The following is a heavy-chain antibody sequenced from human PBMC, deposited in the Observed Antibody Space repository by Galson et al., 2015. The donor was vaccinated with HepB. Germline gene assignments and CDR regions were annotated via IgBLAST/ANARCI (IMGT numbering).Heavy chain of an antibody. D-gene: IGHD2-15*01. V-gene: IGHV4-39*01. CDR1: GGSISSSSYY. CDR3: ARLVVADDASNY. Sequence: SETLSLTCTVSGGSISSSSYYWGWIRQPPGKGLEWIGSIYYSGSTYYNPSLKSRVTISVDTSKNQFSLKLSSVTAADTAVYYCARLVVADDASNYWGQGTLVTVSS. J-gene: IGHJ4*02. CDR2: IYYSGST.